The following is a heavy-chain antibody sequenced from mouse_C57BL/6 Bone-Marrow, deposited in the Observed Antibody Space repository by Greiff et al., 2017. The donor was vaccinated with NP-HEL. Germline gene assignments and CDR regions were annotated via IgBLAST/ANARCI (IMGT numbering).Heavy chain of an antibody. Sequence: EVKLVESGGGLVQPGESLKLSCESYEYEFPSHDMSWVRKTPEKRLELVAAINSDGGSTYYPDTFERRFIISRDNTKKTQYLQMSSLRSEDTALYYSARPSLLLSWFAYWGQGTLVTVSA. CDR2: INSDGGST. V-gene: IGHV5-2*03. J-gene: IGHJ3*01. D-gene: IGHD2-12*01. CDR3: ARPSLLLSWFAY. CDR1: EYEFPSHD.